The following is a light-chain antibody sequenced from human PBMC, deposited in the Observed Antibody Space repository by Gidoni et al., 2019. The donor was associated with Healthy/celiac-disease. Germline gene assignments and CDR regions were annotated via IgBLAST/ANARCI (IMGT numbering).Light chain of an antibody. CDR2: EGS. Sequence: QSALTQPASVSGSPGQPITISCTGTSSDVGSYNLVSWYQQHPGKASKLMIYEGSKRPSGVSNRLAGSKSGNTASLTISGLQAEDEADYYCCSYAGSSTYVFGTGTKVTVL. J-gene: IGLJ1*01. V-gene: IGLV2-23*01. CDR3: CSYAGSSTYV. CDR1: SSDVGSYNL.